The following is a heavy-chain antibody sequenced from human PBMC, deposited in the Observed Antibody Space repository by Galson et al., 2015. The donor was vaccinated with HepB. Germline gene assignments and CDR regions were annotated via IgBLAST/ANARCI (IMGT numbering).Heavy chain of an antibody. D-gene: IGHD2-15*01. Sequence: QSGAEVKKPGESLKISCKGSGYSFTTYWIGWVRQMPGEDLEWMGIIFPADSDTKYSPAFQGQVTISADKSINTAYLQWSSLETSDTAIYYCARDQTPVGYCSGGSCYPPTGMDVWGQGTTATVSS. CDR1: GYSFTTYW. CDR3: ARDQTPVGYCSGGSCYPPTGMDV. J-gene: IGHJ6*02. V-gene: IGHV5-51*01. CDR2: IFPADSDT.